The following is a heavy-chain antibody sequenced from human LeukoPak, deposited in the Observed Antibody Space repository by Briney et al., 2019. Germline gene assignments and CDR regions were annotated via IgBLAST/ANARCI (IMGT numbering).Heavy chain of an antibody. D-gene: IGHD3-22*01. CDR1: GFTFSSYW. J-gene: IGHJ4*02. Sequence: GGSLRLSCAASGFTFSSYWMSWVRQAPGKGLEWVANIKQDGSEKYYVDSVKGRFTISRDNAKNSLYLQMNSLRAEDTAVYYCARDKTDYYDSSGYKGYWGQGTLVTVSS. CDR3: ARDKTDYYDSSGYKGY. V-gene: IGHV3-7*01. CDR2: IKQDGSEK.